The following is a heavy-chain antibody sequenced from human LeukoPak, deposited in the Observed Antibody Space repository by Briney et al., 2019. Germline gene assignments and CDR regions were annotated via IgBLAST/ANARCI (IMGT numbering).Heavy chain of an antibody. CDR3: ARDRRITMDHWGVFDY. CDR1: GGTFSSYA. D-gene: IGHD3-10*01. CDR2: IIPIFGTA. Sequence: SVKVFCKASGGTFSSYAISWVRQAPGQGLEWMGGIIPIFGTANYAQKFQGRVTITADKSTSTAYMELSSLRSEDTAVYYCARDRRITMDHWGVFDYWGQGTLVTVSS. J-gene: IGHJ4*02. V-gene: IGHV1-69*06.